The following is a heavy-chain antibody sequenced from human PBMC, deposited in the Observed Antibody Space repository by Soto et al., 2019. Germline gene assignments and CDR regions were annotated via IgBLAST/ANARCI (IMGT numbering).Heavy chain of an antibody. Sequence: QVQLVQSGAEVKKPGASVKVSCKTSGYTFTSYDINWVRQATGQGLEWMGWMNPNSGNTAYAQKFQGRVTMTRHTSISTAYLELSSRRSGQTAVYYCASERSSGAFDIWGQGTMVTVSS. J-gene: IGHJ3*02. CDR3: ASERSSGAFDI. V-gene: IGHV1-8*01. D-gene: IGHD1-26*01. CDR1: GYTFTSYD. CDR2: MNPNSGNT.